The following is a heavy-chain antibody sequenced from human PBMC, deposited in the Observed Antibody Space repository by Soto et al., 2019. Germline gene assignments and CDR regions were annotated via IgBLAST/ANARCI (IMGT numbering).Heavy chain of an antibody. CDR3: ARADVVVAATRYWYFDL. D-gene: IGHD2-15*01. CDR2: ISISSSTI. J-gene: IGHJ2*01. CDR1: GLTFSSYS. V-gene: IGHV3-48*01. Sequence: PGGSLRLSCAASGLTFSSYSMNWVRQAPGKGLEWVSYISISSSTIYYADSVKGRFTISRDNAKISLYLQMNSLRAEDTSVYYCARADVVVAATRYWYFDLWGRGTLVTVSS.